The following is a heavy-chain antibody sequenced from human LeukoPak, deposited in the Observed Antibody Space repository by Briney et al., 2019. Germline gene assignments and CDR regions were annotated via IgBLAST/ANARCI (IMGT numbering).Heavy chain of an antibody. CDR1: GFTFSSYA. J-gene: IGHJ4*02. D-gene: IGHD3-10*01. Sequence: GGSLRLSCAASGFTFSSYAMHWVRQAPGKGLEYVSAISSNGGSTYYANSVKGRFTISRDNSKNTLYLQMGSLRAEDMAVYYCARGYGSGSYYNLVFDYWGQGTLVTVSS. CDR2: ISSNGGST. V-gene: IGHV3-64*01. CDR3: ARGYGSGSYYNLVFDY.